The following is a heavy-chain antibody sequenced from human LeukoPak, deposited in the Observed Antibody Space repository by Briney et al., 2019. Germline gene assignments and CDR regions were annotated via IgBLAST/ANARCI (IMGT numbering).Heavy chain of an antibody. V-gene: IGHV1-69*06. CDR1: GGTFSSYA. CDR3: SSERAIYGDYRRFDP. J-gene: IGHJ5*02. D-gene: IGHD4-17*01. CDR2: IIPIFGTA. Sequence: SVKVSCKASGGTFSSYAISWVRQAPGQGLEWMGGIIPIFGTANYAQKFQGRVTITADKSTRTAYMELSSLRSEDTAVYYCSSERAIYGDYRRFDPWGRGTRVPVS.